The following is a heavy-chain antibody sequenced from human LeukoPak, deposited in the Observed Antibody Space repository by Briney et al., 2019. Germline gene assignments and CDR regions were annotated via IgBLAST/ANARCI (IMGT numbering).Heavy chain of an antibody. J-gene: IGHJ6*03. CDR1: GGSISSNTYY. CDR2: IYYSGST. D-gene: IGHD3-10*01. Sequence: SETLSLTCTVSGGSISSNTYYWGWIRQPPGKGLEWIGRIYYSGSTYYNPSLKSRVTISVDTSTNQFSLKLSSVTATDTAVYYCARLHWDSGYYYYYMDVWGKGTTVTVSS. CDR3: ARLHWDSGYYYYYMDV. V-gene: IGHV4-39*01.